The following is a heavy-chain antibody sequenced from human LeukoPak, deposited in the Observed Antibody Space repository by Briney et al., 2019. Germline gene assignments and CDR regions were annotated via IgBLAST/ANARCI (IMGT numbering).Heavy chain of an antibody. V-gene: IGHV4-34*01. CDR3: ARRLWFGALGGMDV. J-gene: IGHJ6*02. CDR2: INHSGST. Sequence: PSETLSLTCAVYGGSFSGYYWSWIRQPPGKGLVWIGEINHSGSTNYNPSLKSRVTISVDTSKNQFSLKLSSVTAADTAVYYCARRLWFGALGGMDVWGQGTTVTVSS. CDR1: GGSFSGYY. D-gene: IGHD3-10*01.